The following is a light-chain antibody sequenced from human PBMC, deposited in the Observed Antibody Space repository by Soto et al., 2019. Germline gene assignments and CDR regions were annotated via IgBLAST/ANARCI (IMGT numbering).Light chain of an antibody. CDR1: SSDVGGYNY. CDR2: GVT. Sequence: QSVLTQPASVSGSPGQSITISCTGTSSDVGGYNYVSWYQQHPGIAPKLPIYGVTNRPSGVSPRFSGSKSGNTASLTISGLQAEDEADYHCSSYTSASTLLYLFGTGTKVTVL. V-gene: IGLV2-14*01. CDR3: SSYTSASTLLYL. J-gene: IGLJ1*01.